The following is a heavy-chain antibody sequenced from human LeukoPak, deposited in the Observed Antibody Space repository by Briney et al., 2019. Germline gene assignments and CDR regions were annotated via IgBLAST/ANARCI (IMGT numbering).Heavy chain of an antibody. CDR3: ASFGGDYGGNSGFDC. CDR1: GGTFSSYA. CDR2: IIPIFGTA. J-gene: IGHJ4*02. Sequence: SVKDSFKASGGTFSSYAISWVRQAPGQGLEWMGGIIPIFGTANYAQKFQGRVTITADESTSTAYMELSSLRSEDTAVYYCASFGGDYGGNSGFDCWGQGTLVTVSS. V-gene: IGHV1-69*13. D-gene: IGHD4-23*01.